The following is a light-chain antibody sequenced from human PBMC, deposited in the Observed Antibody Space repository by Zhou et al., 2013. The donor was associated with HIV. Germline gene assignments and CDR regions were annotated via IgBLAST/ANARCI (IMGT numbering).Light chain of an antibody. CDR3: QQRSNWAIT. J-gene: IGKJ5*01. V-gene: IGKV3-11*01. CDR2: DAS. CDR1: QSVSNS. Sequence: IVLAQSPATLSLSPGERATLSCRVSQSVSNSVAWYQQKPGQAPRLLIYDASNRATGIPARFSGSGSGTDFTLTISSLEPEDFAVYYCQQRSNWAITFGQGTRLEIK.